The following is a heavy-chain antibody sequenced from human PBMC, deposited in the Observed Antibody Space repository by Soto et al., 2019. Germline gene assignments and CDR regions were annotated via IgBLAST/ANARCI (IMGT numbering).Heavy chain of an antibody. V-gene: IGHV4-59*01. CDR3: ARESSSWTGGGYYYYYGMDV. J-gene: IGHJ6*04. Sequence: PSETLSLTCVVSGGSITSYHWSWIRQLPGKGLEWIAYTSYTGNTNYNPSLQSRVTISVDTSKNKFSLKLSSVTAADTAVYYCARESSSWTGGGYYYYYGMDVWGEGTTVTVSS. D-gene: IGHD6-13*01. CDR1: GGSITSYH. CDR2: TSYTGNT.